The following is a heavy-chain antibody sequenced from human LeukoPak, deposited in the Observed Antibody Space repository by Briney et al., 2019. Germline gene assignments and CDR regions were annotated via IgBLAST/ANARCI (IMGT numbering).Heavy chain of an antibody. V-gene: IGHV4-39*07. CDR3: ARRITIFGVVIGQIDY. Sequence: PSETLSLTCTVSGGSISSSLYYWTWIRQPPGKGLEWIGNIYYDGTTSYKSSLKSRVTISIDASKNQFSLNLNSVTAADTAVYYCARRITIFGVVIGQIDYWGQGTLVTVSS. J-gene: IGHJ4*02. CDR2: IYYDGTT. D-gene: IGHD3-3*01. CDR1: GGSISSSLYY.